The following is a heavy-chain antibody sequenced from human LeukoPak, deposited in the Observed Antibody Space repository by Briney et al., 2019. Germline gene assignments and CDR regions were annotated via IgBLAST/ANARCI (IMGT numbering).Heavy chain of an antibody. J-gene: IGHJ6*02. CDR2: IKQDGSEK. CDR1: GFTFSSYW. CDR3: AREYWGLIVGATSNYYGMDV. V-gene: IGHV3-7*01. D-gene: IGHD1-26*01. Sequence: GGSLRLSCAASGFTFSSYWMSWVRQAPGKGLEWVANIKQDGSEKYYVDSVKGRFTISRDNAKNSLYLQMNSLRAEDTAVYYCAREYWGLIVGATSNYYGMDVWGQGTTVTVSS.